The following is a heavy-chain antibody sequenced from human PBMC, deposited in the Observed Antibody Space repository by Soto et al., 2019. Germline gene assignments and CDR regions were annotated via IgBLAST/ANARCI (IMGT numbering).Heavy chain of an antibody. Sequence: QVQLVESGGGVVQPGRSLRLSCAASGFTFSSSGMHWVRQAPGKGLEWVAVIWYDGSNKYYADSVKGRFTISRDNSKNTLYLQMNSLRAEDTAVYYCARDPVNYYGSNWFDPWGQGTLVTVSS. CDR2: IWYDGSNK. CDR1: GFTFSSSG. V-gene: IGHV3-33*01. CDR3: ARDPVNYYGSNWFDP. D-gene: IGHD3-10*01. J-gene: IGHJ5*02.